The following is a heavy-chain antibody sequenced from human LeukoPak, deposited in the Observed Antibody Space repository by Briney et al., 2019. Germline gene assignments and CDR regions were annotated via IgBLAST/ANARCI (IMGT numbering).Heavy chain of an antibody. J-gene: IGHJ4*02. Sequence: ASVKVSCKASGGTFSSYAISWVRQAPGQGLEWMGWMNPNSGNTGYAQKFQGRVTMTRNTSISTAYMELSSLRSEDTAVYYCARGRRVTGTTFVYWGQGTLVTVSS. CDR2: MNPNSGNT. D-gene: IGHD1-20*01. V-gene: IGHV1-8*02. CDR3: ARGRRVTGTTFVY. CDR1: GGTFSSYA.